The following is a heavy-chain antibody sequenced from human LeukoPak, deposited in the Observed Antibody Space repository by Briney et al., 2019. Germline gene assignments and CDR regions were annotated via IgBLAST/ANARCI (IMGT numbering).Heavy chain of an antibody. D-gene: IGHD5-12*01. CDR2: VYSDETT. J-gene: IGHJ4*02. CDR1: GGSISGYF. CDR3: ARNGIHGYSGLDF. Sequence: PSETLSLTCTVSGGSISGYFWSWIRQPPGKGLEGLGYVYSDETTNYSPSLRSRITISIDTSKNQFSLNLRSVTAADTAVYYCARNGIHGYSGLDFWGQGTLVTVSS. V-gene: IGHV4-59*08.